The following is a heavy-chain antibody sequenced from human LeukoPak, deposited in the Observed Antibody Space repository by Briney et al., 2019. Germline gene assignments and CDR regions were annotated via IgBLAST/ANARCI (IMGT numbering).Heavy chain of an antibody. D-gene: IGHD1-26*01. J-gene: IGHJ6*03. CDR2: IYYSGST. Sequence: PSETLSLTCTVSGGSISSSSYYSGWIRQPPGKGLEYIGSIYYSGSTYFNPSLGSRVTISVDTSKNQFSLKLSSVTAADTAVYYCARLPTNVLGASPYYMDVWGKGTTVTVSS. V-gene: IGHV4-39*01. CDR3: ARLPTNVLGASPYYMDV. CDR1: GGSISSSSYY.